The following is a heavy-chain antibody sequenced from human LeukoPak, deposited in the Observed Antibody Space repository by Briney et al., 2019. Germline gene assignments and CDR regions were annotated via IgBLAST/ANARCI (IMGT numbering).Heavy chain of an antibody. CDR1: GYTFTGYY. CDR2: INPNSGGT. J-gene: IGHJ5*02. D-gene: IGHD3-10*01. Sequence: ASVKVSCTASGYTFTGYYIHWVRQAPGQGLEWMGWINPNSGGTNYAQKFQGRVTMTRDTSISTAYMELSRLRSDDTAVYYCARSLWFGELCWFDPWGQGTLVTVSS. CDR3: ARSLWFGELCWFDP. V-gene: IGHV1-2*02.